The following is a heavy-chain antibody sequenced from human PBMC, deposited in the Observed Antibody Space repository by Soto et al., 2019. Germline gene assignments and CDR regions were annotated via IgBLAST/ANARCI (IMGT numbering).Heavy chain of an antibody. Sequence: PGGSLRLSCAASGFTFSSYAMHWVRQAPGKGLEWVAVISYDGSNKYYADSVKGRFTISRDNSKNTLYLQMNSLRAEDTAVYYCARPVVLRYFDWSPRDYGMDVWGQGTTVSVSS. J-gene: IGHJ6*02. CDR3: ARPVVLRYFDWSPRDYGMDV. V-gene: IGHV3-30-3*01. CDR1: GFTFSSYA. D-gene: IGHD3-9*01. CDR2: ISYDGSNK.